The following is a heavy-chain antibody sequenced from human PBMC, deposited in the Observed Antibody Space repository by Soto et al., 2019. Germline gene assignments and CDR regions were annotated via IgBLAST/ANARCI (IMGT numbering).Heavy chain of an antibody. V-gene: IGHV3-48*02. D-gene: IGHD2-2*01. CDR3: ARVFGYALDGFDY. Sequence: PGPGLEWDSYISSSSSTIYYADSVKGRFTVSRDNAKNSLYLQMNSLRDEDTAVYYCARVFGYALDGFDYFCQGTLVTASS. CDR2: ISSSSSTI. J-gene: IGHJ4*02.